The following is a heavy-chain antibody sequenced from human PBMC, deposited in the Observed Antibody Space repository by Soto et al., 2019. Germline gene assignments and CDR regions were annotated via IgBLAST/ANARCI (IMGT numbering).Heavy chain of an antibody. D-gene: IGHD2-2*01. CDR3: ARALYCSSTSCYHGVIGGFDY. Sequence: SVKVSCKASGGTFSSYAISWVRQAPGQGLEWMGGIITIFGTANYAQKFQGRVTITADKSTSTAYMELSSLRSEDTAVYYCARALYCSSTSCYHGVIGGFDYWGQGTLVTVSS. CDR1: GGTFSSYA. J-gene: IGHJ4*02. CDR2: IITIFGTA. V-gene: IGHV1-69*06.